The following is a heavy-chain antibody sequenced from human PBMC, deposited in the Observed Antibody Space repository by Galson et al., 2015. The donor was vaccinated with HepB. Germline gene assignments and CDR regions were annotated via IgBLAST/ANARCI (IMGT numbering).Heavy chain of an antibody. Sequence: CAISGDSVSSNSATWNWIRQSPSRGLEWLGRTYYRSKWYYDYAVSVKSRITFNPDTSKNQFSLQLNSVTPEDTAVYYCACGNYHFDCWDQGTLGTVSS. CDR3: ACGNYHFDC. J-gene: IGHJ4*02. CDR1: GDSVSSNSAT. V-gene: IGHV6-1*01. D-gene: IGHD5-24*01. CDR2: TYYRSKWYY.